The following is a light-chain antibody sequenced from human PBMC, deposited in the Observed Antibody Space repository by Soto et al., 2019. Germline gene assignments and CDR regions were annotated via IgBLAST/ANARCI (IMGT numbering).Light chain of an antibody. CDR1: QKITNHF. CDR3: QQYGRSPFT. CDR2: GSS. Sequence: EIVLTQSPVTLSLSPGERATLSCRASQKITNHFLAWFQQTPGLAPRLLIYGSSTRASGIPDRFSGSGSGIDFALTISRLAPEDVALYYWQQYGRSPFTFGQGTKLQIK. V-gene: IGKV3-20*01. J-gene: IGKJ2*01.